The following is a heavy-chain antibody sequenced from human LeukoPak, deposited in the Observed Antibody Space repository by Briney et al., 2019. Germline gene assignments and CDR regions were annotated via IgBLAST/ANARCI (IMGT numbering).Heavy chain of an antibody. J-gene: IGHJ6*02. CDR3: ARDHDGSGWYSDEYYYYYGMDV. D-gene: IGHD6-19*01. Sequence: ASVKVSCKVSGYTLTELSMHWVRQAPGKGLEWMGGFDPEDGETIYAQKFQGRVTMTEDTSTDTAYMELSSLRAEDTAVYYCARDHDGSGWYSDEYYYYYGMDVWGQGTTVTVSS. CDR2: FDPEDGET. CDR1: GYTLTELS. V-gene: IGHV1-24*01.